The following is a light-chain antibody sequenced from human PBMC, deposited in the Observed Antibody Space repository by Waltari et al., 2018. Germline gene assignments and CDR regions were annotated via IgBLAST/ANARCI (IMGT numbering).Light chain of an antibody. CDR3: QKYNSAPRT. CDR1: QGISNY. Sequence: DIEMTQSPSSLSASVGDRVTITCRASQGISNYLAWYQQKPGKVPKLLIYTASTLQSGVPYRFSGSGSGTDFTLTISRLQPEDVATYYCQKYNSAPRTFGGGTKVEIK. J-gene: IGKJ4*01. CDR2: TAS. V-gene: IGKV1-27*01.